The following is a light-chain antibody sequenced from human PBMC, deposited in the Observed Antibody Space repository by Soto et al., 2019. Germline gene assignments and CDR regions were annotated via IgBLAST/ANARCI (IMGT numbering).Light chain of an antibody. CDR2: DVN. Sequence: QSVLTQPASVSGSPGQSITISCTGTSSDVGGYNYVSWYQQDPGKAPKLMIYDVNNRPSGVSNRSSGSKSGNTASLTIYGLQAEDEDYYYSSSYTSSSPIAVFGAGTKLTVL. V-gene: IGLV2-14*01. J-gene: IGLJ2*01. CDR1: SSDVGGYNY. CDR3: SSYTSSSPIAV.